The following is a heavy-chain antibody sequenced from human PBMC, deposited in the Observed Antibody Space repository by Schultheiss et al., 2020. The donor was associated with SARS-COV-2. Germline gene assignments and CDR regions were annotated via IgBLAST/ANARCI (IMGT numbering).Heavy chain of an antibody. D-gene: IGHD6-6*01. Sequence: GGSLRLSCAASGFTFSSYAMSWVRQAPGKGLEWVSYISSSGSTIYYADSVKGRFTISRDNAKNSLYLQMNSLRAEDTAVYYCARNRIAASGGDPMRYYYYYMDVWGKGTTVTVSS. V-gene: IGHV3-48*04. CDR2: ISSSGSTI. CDR3: ARNRIAASGGDPMRYYYYYMDV. J-gene: IGHJ6*03. CDR1: GFTFSSYA.